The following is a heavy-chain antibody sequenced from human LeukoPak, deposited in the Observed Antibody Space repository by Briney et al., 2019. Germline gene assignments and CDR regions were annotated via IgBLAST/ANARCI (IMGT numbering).Heavy chain of an antibody. Sequence: GGSLRLSCAASGFTFDDYAMHWVRQAPGKGLEWVSGISWNSGSIGYADSVKGRFTISRDNAKNSLYLQMNSLRAEDTALYYCAKGGPLGYCTSTSCYTVFHWGQGTLVTVSS. V-gene: IGHV3-9*01. CDR3: AKGGPLGYCTSTSCYTVFH. CDR2: ISWNSGSI. D-gene: IGHD2-2*02. J-gene: IGHJ4*02. CDR1: GFTFDDYA.